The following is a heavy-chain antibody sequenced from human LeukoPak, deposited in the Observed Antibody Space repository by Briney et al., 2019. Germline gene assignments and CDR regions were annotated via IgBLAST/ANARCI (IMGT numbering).Heavy chain of an antibody. CDR1: GFTFTRNC. D-gene: IGHD3-3*01. V-gene: IGHV3-30-3*01. CDR2: IPHDGSNA. J-gene: IGHJ5*02. CDR3: ATGSDFYYAS. Sequence: GGSLRLSCVASGFTFTRNCMHWVRQALGKGLEWVAAIPHDGSNAYYADSVKGRFTISRDDSKNTQYLQMNSLRIEGSAVYYCATGSDFYYASWGQGTLVTVSS.